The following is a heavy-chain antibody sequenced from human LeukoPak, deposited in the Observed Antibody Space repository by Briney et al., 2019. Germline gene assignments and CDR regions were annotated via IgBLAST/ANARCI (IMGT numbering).Heavy chain of an antibody. CDR1: GGSFSGYY. Sequence: PSETLSLTCAVYGGSFSGYYWSWIRQPPGKGLEWIGDINHSGSTNYNPSLKSRVTISVDTSKNQFSLKLSSVTAADTAVYYCARGLTGYSSGSYDYWGQGTLVTVSS. CDR3: ARGLTGYSSGSYDY. D-gene: IGHD6-19*01. V-gene: IGHV4-34*01. CDR2: INHSGST. J-gene: IGHJ4*02.